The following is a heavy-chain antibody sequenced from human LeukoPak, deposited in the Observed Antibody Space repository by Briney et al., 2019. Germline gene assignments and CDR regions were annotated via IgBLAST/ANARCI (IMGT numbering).Heavy chain of an antibody. CDR3: ARWGLPNFDY. J-gene: IGHJ4*02. V-gene: IGHV4-59*01. Sequence: SETLSFTCTVSGGSISTYTWGWIRQPPGKGLEWIGYITHSGSTEYDPSLKSRVTISLDKSRNQLSLKLSSVTAADTAVYYCARWGLPNFDYWGQGILVTVSS. D-gene: IGHD3-16*01. CDR1: GGSISTYT. CDR2: ITHSGST.